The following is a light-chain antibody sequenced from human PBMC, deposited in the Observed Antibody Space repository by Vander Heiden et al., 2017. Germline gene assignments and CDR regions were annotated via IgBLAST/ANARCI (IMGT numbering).Light chain of an antibody. CDR3: QQYYSTPRT. Sequence: RATINFKSSQSVLYSSNNKNYLAWYQQKPGQPPKLLIYWASTRESGVPDRFSGSGSGTDFTLTISSLKAEDVAVYYCQQYYSTPRTFGQGTKVEIK. J-gene: IGKJ1*01. V-gene: IGKV4-1*01. CDR2: WAS. CDR1: QSVLYSSNNKNY.